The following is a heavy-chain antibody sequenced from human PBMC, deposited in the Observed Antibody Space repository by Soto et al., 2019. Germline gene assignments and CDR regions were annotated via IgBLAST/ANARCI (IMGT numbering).Heavy chain of an antibody. Sequence: RASVKVSCKASGYTFTGYYMHWVRQAPGQGLEWMGWINPNSGGTNYAQKFQGWVTMTRDTSISTAYMELSRLRSDDTAVYYCARGSPYGDYAPYFDYWGQGTLVT. V-gene: IGHV1-2*04. CDR3: ARGSPYGDYAPYFDY. D-gene: IGHD4-17*01. CDR2: INPNSGGT. J-gene: IGHJ4*02. CDR1: GYTFTGYY.